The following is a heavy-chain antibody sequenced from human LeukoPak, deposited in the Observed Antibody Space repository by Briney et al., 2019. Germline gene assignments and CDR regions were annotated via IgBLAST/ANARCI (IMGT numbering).Heavy chain of an antibody. Sequence: ASVKVSCMVSGYTLTELSMHWVRQAPGKGLEWMGGFDFEDAETIYAQNFQGRVTMTEDTSTDTAYMELSSLRSEDTAIYYCATAGLRPGLYYFDQWGQGTLVTVSS. CDR1: GYTLTELS. CDR2: FDFEDAET. J-gene: IGHJ4*02. D-gene: IGHD4-17*01. CDR3: ATAGLRPGLYYFDQ. V-gene: IGHV1-24*01.